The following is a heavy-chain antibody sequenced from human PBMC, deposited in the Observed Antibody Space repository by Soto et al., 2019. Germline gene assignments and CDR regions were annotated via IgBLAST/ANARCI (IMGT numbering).Heavy chain of an antibody. V-gene: IGHV3-9*01. Sequence: GGSLRLSCAASGFIFKKYAMSWVRQATGKGLEWVSGISWNSGSIGYADSVKGRFTISRDNAKNSLYLQMNSLRAEDTALYYCAKDTTSVVVAARDAFDIWGQGTMVTVS. J-gene: IGHJ3*02. D-gene: IGHD2-15*01. CDR2: ISWNSGSI. CDR3: AKDTTSVVVAARDAFDI. CDR1: GFIFKKYA.